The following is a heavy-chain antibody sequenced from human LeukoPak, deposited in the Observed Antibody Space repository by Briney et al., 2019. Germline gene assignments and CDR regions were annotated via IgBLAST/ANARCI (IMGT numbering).Heavy chain of an antibody. CDR1: GYSFSNYW. Sequence: AGESLKISCEGCGYSFSNYWLGWVRQMPGKGLEWMGIIYPGDSDTRYSPSFQGQVTISADKSISTAYLQWSSLKASDTAMYYCARVDYYDRSGYFDYWGQGTQVTVSS. D-gene: IGHD3-22*01. CDR3: ARVDYYDRSGYFDY. CDR2: IYPGDSDT. J-gene: IGHJ4*02. V-gene: IGHV5-51*01.